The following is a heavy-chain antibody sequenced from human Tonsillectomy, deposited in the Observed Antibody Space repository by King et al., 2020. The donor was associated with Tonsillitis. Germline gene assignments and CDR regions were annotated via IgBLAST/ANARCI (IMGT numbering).Heavy chain of an antibody. D-gene: IGHD2-2*01. J-gene: IGHJ6*02. Sequence: VQLVESWGGVVQPGRSLRLPCSASGFTFRSYGMHLVRQAPGKGLEWVAVLWDDGSNKYYADSVKGGFTISSDNSKNTLYLQMNSLRAEDTAVYYCARDLSPDCSSTSCYYGMDVWGQGTTVTVSS. CDR2: LWDDGSNK. V-gene: IGHV3-33*01. CDR3: ARDLSPDCSSTSCYYGMDV. CDR1: GFTFRSYG.